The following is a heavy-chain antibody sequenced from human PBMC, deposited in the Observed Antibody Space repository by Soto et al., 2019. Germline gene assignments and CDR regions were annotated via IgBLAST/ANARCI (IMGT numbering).Heavy chain of an antibody. Sequence: TLSLTCTVSGGSISSGGYYWSWIRQHPGKGLEWIGYIYYSGSTYYNPSLKSRVTISVDTSKNQFSLKLSSVTAADTAVYYSARLSPPLYYFDFGRQVSLPTASS. CDR1: GGSISSGGYY. D-gene: IGHD2-15*01. J-gene: IGHJ4*02. V-gene: IGHV4-31*03. CDR2: IYYSGST. CDR3: ARLSPPLYYFDF.